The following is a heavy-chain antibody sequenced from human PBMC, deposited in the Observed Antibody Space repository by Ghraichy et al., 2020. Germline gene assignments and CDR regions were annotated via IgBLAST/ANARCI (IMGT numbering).Heavy chain of an antibody. Sequence: GSLRLSCTVSGGSISSSYWSWLRQPPGKGLEWIGYIYYSGSTYYNLSLKSRVTISVDTSENQFSLKLNSVTAADTAVYYCARGVAGLVSNWFDPWGQGTLVTVSS. CDR1: GGSISSSY. J-gene: IGHJ5*02. CDR2: IYYSGST. D-gene: IGHD6-19*01. V-gene: IGHV4-59*01. CDR3: ARGVAGLVSNWFDP.